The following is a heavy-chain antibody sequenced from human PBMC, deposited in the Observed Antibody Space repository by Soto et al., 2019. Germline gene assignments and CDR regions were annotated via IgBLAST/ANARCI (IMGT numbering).Heavy chain of an antibody. V-gene: IGHV7-4-1*01. D-gene: IGHD3-9*01. CDR2: INTNTGNP. CDR3: ARGFRRYFDWLLVSHYYYYYMDV. Sequence: ASVKVSCKASGYTFTSYAMNWVRQAPGQGLEWMGWINTNTGNPTYAQGFTGRFVFSLDTSVSTAYLQICSLKAEDTAVYYCARGFRRYFDWLLVSHYYYYYMDVWGKGTTVTVSS. J-gene: IGHJ6*03. CDR1: GYTFTSYA.